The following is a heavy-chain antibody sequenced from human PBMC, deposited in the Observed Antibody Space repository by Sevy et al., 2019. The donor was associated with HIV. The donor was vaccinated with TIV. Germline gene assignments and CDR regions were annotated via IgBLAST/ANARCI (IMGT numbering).Heavy chain of an antibody. Sequence: SSPTLVKPTQTLTLTCTFSGFSVSTSGVGVGWIRQPPGKALEWLTVIYWDDDKRYSPSLKSRLTTTKDTSKSQVVLTMTNIDHVHTATYYCARFNDGDYTDNFDYWGQGTPVSVSS. D-gene: IGHD4-17*01. V-gene: IGHV2-5*02. CDR3: ARFNDGDYTDNFDY. CDR2: IYWDDDK. J-gene: IGHJ4*02. CDR1: GFSVSTSGVG.